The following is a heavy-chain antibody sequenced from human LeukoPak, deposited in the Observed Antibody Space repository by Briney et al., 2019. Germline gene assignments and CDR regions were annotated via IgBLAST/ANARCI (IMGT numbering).Heavy chain of an antibody. D-gene: IGHD6-19*01. Sequence: PSETLSLTCTVSGGSITTHYWSWIRQPPGKGLEWIGYLHYDGSTNYNPSLKSRVTTSVETSKNQFSLKLSSVTAADTAVYYCARFLAVAYYYCYGMDVWGQGTTVTVSS. V-gene: IGHV4-59*11. J-gene: IGHJ6*02. CDR1: GGSITTHY. CDR3: ARFLAVAYYYCYGMDV. CDR2: LHYDGST.